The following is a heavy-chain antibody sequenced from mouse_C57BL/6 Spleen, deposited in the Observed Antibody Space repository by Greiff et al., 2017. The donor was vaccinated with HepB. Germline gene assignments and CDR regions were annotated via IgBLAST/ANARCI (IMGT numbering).Heavy chain of an antibody. J-gene: IGHJ4*01. D-gene: IGHD1-1*01. V-gene: IGHV5-17*01. CDR1: GFTFSDYG. Sequence: EVQLVESGGGLVKPGGSLKLSCAASGFTFSDYGMHWVRQAPEKGLEWVAYISSGSSTIYYADTVKGRFTISRDNAKNTLFLQMTSLRSEDTAMYYCASNYYGSFYYAMDYWGQGTSVTVSS. CDR2: ISSGSSTI. CDR3: ASNYYGSFYYAMDY.